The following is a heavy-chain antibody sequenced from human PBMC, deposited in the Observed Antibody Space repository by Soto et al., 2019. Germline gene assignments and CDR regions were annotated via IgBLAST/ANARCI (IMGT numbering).Heavy chain of an antibody. CDR3: TRHERWLTY. D-gene: IGHD3-22*01. Sequence: GGSLRLSCAASGFTFSGSAMHWVRQASGKGLEWVGRIRSKANSYATAYAASVKGRFTISRDDSKNTAYLQMNSLKTEDTAVYYWTRHERWLTYWGQGTLVTVSS. J-gene: IGHJ4*02. V-gene: IGHV3-73*01. CDR2: IRSKANSYAT. CDR1: GFTFSGSA.